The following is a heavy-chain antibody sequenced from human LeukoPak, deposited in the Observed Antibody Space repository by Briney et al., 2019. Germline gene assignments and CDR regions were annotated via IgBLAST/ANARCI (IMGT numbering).Heavy chain of an antibody. CDR3: AKDQYYGSGKLRHPTDH. Sequence: GGSLRLSCAASGFTFSSYSMNWVRQAPGKGLEWVSSISSSSSYIYYADSVKGRFTTSRDNAKNSLYLQMNSLRAEDTAVYYCAKDQYYGSGKLRHPTDHWGQGTLVTVSS. CDR1: GFTFSSYS. J-gene: IGHJ4*02. CDR2: ISSSSSYI. D-gene: IGHD3-10*01. V-gene: IGHV3-21*01.